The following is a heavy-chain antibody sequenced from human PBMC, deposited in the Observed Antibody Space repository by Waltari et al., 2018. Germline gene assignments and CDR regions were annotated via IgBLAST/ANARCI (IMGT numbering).Heavy chain of an antibody. Sequence: QVQLQESGPGLVKPSEPLSLTCTVSGGSISSYYWSWIRQPPGKGLEWIGYIYYSGSTNYNPSLKSRVTISVDTSKNQFSLKLSSVTAADTAVYYCARVPAYYYYYMDVWGKGTTVTVSS. V-gene: IGHV4-59*01. CDR2: IYYSGST. CDR1: GGSISSYY. J-gene: IGHJ6*03. CDR3: ARVPAYYYYYMDV.